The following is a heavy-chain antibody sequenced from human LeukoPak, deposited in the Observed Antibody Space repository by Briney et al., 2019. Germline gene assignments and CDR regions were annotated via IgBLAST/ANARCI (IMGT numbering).Heavy chain of an antibody. Sequence: PSETLSLTCAVYGGSFSGYYWSWIRLPPGKGLEWIGEINHSGSTNYNPSLKSRVTISVDTSKNQFSLKLSSVTAADTAVYYCASDTDEGYFDYWGQGTLVTVSS. CDR2: INHSGST. CDR1: GGSFSGYY. CDR3: ASDTDEGYFDY. J-gene: IGHJ4*01. V-gene: IGHV4-34*01.